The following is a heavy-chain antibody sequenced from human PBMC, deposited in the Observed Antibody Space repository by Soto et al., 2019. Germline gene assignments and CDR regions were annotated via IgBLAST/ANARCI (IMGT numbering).Heavy chain of an antibody. Sequence: QVQLVESGGGVVQPGRSLRLSCAPSGFTFSNYGMHWVRQAPGKGLEWVVVILSDGSDKHHADSVKGRFTISRDNSKNPLYPPMDSLRAEDTAVYYCVRDDIGDPNVFDIWGQGTMVTVSS. CDR3: VRDDIGDPNVFDI. D-gene: IGHD2-15*01. CDR1: GFTFSNYG. CDR2: ILSDGSDK. J-gene: IGHJ3*02. V-gene: IGHV3-33*01.